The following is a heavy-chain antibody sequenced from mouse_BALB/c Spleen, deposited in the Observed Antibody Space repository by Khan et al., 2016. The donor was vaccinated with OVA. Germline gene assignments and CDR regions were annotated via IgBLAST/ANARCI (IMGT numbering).Heavy chain of an antibody. J-gene: IGHJ3*01. V-gene: IGHV5-17*02. CDR1: GFSFTSFG. CDR3: ARANWAWFAY. CDR2: ISSDTYTT. Sequence: EVELVESGGGLVQPGGSRKLSCAASGFSFTSFGMHWVRQAPEKGLEWVAYISSDTYTTDYADTVKGRVTMSRDKSTNTLFLQMTSLRSEDTAMYYCARANWAWFAYWGQGTLVTVSA. D-gene: IGHD4-1*01.